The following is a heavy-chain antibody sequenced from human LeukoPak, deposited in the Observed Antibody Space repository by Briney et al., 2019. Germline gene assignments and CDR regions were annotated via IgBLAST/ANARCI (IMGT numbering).Heavy chain of an antibody. CDR2: INWNGGST. J-gene: IGHJ4*02. D-gene: IGHD3-22*01. Sequence: GGSLRLSCAASGFTFDDYGMSWVRQAPGKGLEWVSGINWNGGSTGYADSVKGRCTISRDNVNNSLYLQRNSLRAEDTAVYYCARGPAGYYDSSGYHSDFDYWGQGTLVTVSS. CDR3: ARGPAGYYDSSGYHSDFDY. CDR1: GFTFDDYG. V-gene: IGHV3-20*04.